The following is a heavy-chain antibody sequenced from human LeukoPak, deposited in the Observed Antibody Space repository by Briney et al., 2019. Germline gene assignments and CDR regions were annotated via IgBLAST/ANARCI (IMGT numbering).Heavy chain of an antibody. V-gene: IGHV3-30*02. CDR2: IRYDGSNK. D-gene: IGHD3-10*01. CDR3: VKLVGVGELFWGHFLEDF. Sequence: GGSLRLSCAASGFTFSSYGMHWVRQAPGKGLEWVAFIRYDGSNKYYADSVKGRFTISRDNSKNTLYLQMNSPRAEDTAVYYCVKLVGVGELFWGHFLEDFWGQGTLVTVSS. J-gene: IGHJ4*02. CDR1: GFTFSSYG.